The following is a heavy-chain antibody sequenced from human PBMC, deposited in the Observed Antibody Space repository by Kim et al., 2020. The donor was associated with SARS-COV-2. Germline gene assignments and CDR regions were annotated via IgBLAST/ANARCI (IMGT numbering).Heavy chain of an antibody. J-gene: IGHJ3*02. CDR1: GGSISSSSYY. V-gene: IGHV4-39*01. D-gene: IGHD6-13*01. CDR3: ACFPSIAAAGLDAFDI. CDR2: IYYSGST. Sequence: SETLSLTCTVSGGSISSSSYYWGWIRQPPGKGLEWIGSIYYSGSTYYNPSLKSRVTISVDTSKNQFSLKLSSVTAADTAVYYCACFPSIAAAGLDAFDIWGQGTMVTVSS.